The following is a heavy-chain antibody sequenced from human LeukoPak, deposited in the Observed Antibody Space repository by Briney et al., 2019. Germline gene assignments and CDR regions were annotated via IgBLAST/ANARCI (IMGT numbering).Heavy chain of an antibody. CDR2: IYYSGST. CDR3: ARDFCSGGSCYSYFHY. V-gene: IGHV4-59*01. CDR1: GGSISSYY. D-gene: IGHD2-15*01. Sequence: KPSETLSLTCTVSGGSISSYYWSWIRQPPGKGLEWIGYIYYSGSTNYNPSLKSRVTISLDTSKNQFSLRLSSVTAADTAVYYCARDFCSGGSCYSYFHYWGQGTLVTVSS. J-gene: IGHJ4*02.